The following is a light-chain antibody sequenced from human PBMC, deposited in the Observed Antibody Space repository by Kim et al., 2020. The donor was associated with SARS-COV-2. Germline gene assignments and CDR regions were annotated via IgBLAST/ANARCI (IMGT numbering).Light chain of an antibody. J-gene: IGKJ2*01. CDR2: DAS. CDR3: HQYNSYSHT. V-gene: IGKV1-5*01. Sequence: SASVGDRFTMTCRASQSITRLLAWYQQKPGKAPKLLIYDASSLKRGVPSRFCGSGSGTEFTLTISSLQPDDFATYYCHQYNSYSHTFAQGTKLVI. CDR1: QSITRL.